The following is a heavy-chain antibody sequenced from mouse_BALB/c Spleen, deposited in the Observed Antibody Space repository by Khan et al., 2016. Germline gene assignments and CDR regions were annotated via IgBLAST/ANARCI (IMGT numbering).Heavy chain of an antibody. CDR1: GFDFSRYW. Sequence: EVKLLESGGGLVQPGGSLKLSCAASGFDFSRYWMSWVRQAPGKGLEWIGEINPDSSKINYTPSLKDKFIISRDNAKNTLYMQMSKVRSEDTALSYCAIRGYYFSMDNWGPGTSVTVSS. V-gene: IGHV4-1*02. J-gene: IGHJ4*01. CDR2: INPDSSKI. D-gene: IGHD1-1*01. CDR3: AIRGYYFSMDN.